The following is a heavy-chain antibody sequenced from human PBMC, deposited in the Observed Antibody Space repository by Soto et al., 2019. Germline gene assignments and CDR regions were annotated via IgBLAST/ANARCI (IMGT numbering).Heavy chain of an antibody. D-gene: IGHD6-13*01. CDR2: MNPNSGNT. CDR3: ARCIAGCHGGFDP. V-gene: IGHV1-18*01. J-gene: IGHJ5*02. Sequence: ASVKVSCKASGYNFNTFDINWVRQATGHGLEWMGWMNPNSGNTNYAQKLQGRVTMTTDTSTSTAYMELRSLRSDDTAVYYCARCIAGCHGGFDPWGQGTLVTVSS. CDR1: GYNFNTFD.